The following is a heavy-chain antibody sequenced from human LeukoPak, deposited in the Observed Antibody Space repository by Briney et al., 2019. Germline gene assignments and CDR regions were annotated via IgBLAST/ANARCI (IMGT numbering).Heavy chain of an antibody. D-gene: IGHD3-10*01. CDR3: AKVRGTYYYGSGSYGESFFDY. V-gene: IGHV3-30*18. CDR1: GFTFSSYG. Sequence: GRSLRLSCAASGFTFSSYGMHWVRQAPGKGLEWVAVISYDGSNKDYADSVKGRFTISRDNSRNTEYLQMNSLRAEDTAVYYCAKVRGTYYYGSGSYGESFFDYWGQGTLVTVSS. CDR2: ISYDGSNK. J-gene: IGHJ4*02.